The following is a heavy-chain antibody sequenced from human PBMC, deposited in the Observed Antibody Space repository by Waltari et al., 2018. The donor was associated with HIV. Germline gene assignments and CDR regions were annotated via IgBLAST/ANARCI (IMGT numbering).Heavy chain of an antibody. D-gene: IGHD3-22*01. CDR2: IYTSGST. Sequence: QVQLQESGPGLVKPSQTLSLTCTVSGGSISSGSYYWSWIRQPPGQGLEWIGRIYTSGSTKYNPSLKSRGTISVDTSKNQFDLKLSSVTAADTAVDYCARDERYYDSSGYFNWVDPWGQGTLVTGSS. V-gene: IGHV4-61*02. J-gene: IGHJ5*02. CDR1: GGSISSGSYY. CDR3: ARDERYYDSSGYFNWVDP.